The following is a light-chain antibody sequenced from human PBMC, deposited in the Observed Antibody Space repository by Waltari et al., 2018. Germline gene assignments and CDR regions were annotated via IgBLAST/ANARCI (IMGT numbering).Light chain of an antibody. Sequence: EVVMIQSPISMLVPPGQEDSIFCKSSLSLVHSAGNTHSNWFQQRPGQSPRRLIYSVSNRDSGVPDRFIGSGSGTDFTLKISRVEAEDVGVYYCRQGTHWPYTFGQGTKLDIK. CDR1: LSLVHSAGNTH. CDR3: RQGTHWPYT. CDR2: SVS. V-gene: IGKV2-30*02. J-gene: IGKJ2*01.